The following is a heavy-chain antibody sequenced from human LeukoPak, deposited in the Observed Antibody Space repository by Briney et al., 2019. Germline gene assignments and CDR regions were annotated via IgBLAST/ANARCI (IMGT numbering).Heavy chain of an antibody. Sequence: GGSLRLSCAASGFTFSSYGMHWVRQAPGKGLEWVAFIRYDGSNKYYADSVKGRFTISRDNSKNTLYLQMSSLKASDTAMYYCARLPMVTLVFGYWGQGTLVTVSS. CDR1: GFTFSSYG. J-gene: IGHJ4*02. V-gene: IGHV3-30*02. CDR3: ARLPMVTLVFGY. CDR2: IRYDGSNK. D-gene: IGHD5-18*01.